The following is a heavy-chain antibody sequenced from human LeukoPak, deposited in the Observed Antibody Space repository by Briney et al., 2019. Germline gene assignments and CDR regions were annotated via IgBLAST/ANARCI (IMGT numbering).Heavy chain of an antibody. CDR1: GFTVSSNY. D-gene: IGHD6-13*01. Sequence: GGSLRLSCAASGFTVSSNYMSWVRQAPGKGLEWVSVIYSGGSTYYADSVKGRFTISRDNSKNTLYLQMNSLRAEDTAVYYCARERGIAAPDYWGQGTLVTASS. V-gene: IGHV3-53*01. CDR2: IYSGGST. CDR3: ARERGIAAPDY. J-gene: IGHJ4*02.